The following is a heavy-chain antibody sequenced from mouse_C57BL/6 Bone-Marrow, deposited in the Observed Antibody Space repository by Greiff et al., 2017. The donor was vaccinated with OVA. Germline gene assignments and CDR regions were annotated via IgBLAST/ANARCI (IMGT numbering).Heavy chain of an antibody. J-gene: IGHJ3*01. CDR3: ARCGTYDGYYAFAY. CDR1: GYTFTDYY. CDR2: INPNNGGT. V-gene: IGHV1-26*01. Sequence: EVQLQQSGPELVKPGASVKISCKASGYTFTDYYMNWVKQSHGKSLEWIGDINPNNGGTSYNQKFKGKATLTVDKSSSTAYMELRSLTSEDSAVYYCARCGTYDGYYAFAYWGQGTLVTVSA. D-gene: IGHD2-3*01.